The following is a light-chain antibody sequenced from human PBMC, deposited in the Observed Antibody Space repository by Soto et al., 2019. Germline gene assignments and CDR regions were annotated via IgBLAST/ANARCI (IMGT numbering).Light chain of an antibody. CDR3: QQYNNWPRT. Sequence: EIVMTQSPATLSVSPGDRATLSCRASQRISSNLAWYQQNPGQAPRLLVSGASTRATGIPARFSGSGSGTEFTLTISSLQSEDFAVYYCQQYNNWPRTFGQGTKVEIK. CDR1: QRISSN. V-gene: IGKV3-15*01. J-gene: IGKJ1*01. CDR2: GAS.